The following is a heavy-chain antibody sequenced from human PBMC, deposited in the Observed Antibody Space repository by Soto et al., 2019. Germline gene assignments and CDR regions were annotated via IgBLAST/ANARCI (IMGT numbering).Heavy chain of an antibody. CDR2: IYHSGST. D-gene: IGHD6-13*01. Sequence: TLSLTCAVSGGSISSGGYSWSWIRQPPGKGLEWIGYIYHSGSTYYNPSLKSRVTISVDRSKYQFSLKLSSVTAADTAVYYCARAAAAGTYYYYGMDVWGQGTTVTVSS. CDR1: GGSISSGGYS. J-gene: IGHJ6*02. CDR3: ARAAAAGTYYYYGMDV. V-gene: IGHV4-30-2*01.